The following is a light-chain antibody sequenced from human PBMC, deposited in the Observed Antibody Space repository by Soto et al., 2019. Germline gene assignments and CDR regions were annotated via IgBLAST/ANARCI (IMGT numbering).Light chain of an antibody. CDR3: HQSYITPLT. V-gene: IGKV1-39*01. J-gene: IGKJ4*01. CDR1: QGISSY. Sequence: IQLTQSPSSLSASVGDRVTITCRASQGISSYLAWYQQKPGKAPKLLIYAASTLQSGIPSRFSGSGSGTDFTLTISSLQPEDFAPYYCHQSYITPLTFGEGTKVDI. CDR2: AAS.